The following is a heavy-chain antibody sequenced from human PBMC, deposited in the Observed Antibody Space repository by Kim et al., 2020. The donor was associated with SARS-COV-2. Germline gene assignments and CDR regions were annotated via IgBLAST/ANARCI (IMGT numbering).Heavy chain of an antibody. CDR3: AKIGLVPAANHLLYYYYGMDV. Sequence: GGSLRLSCAASGFTFSSYWMSWVRQAPGKGLEWVANIKQDGSEKYYVDSVKGRFTISRDNAKNSLYLQMNSLRAEDTAVYYCAKIGLVPAANHLLYYYYGMDVWGQGTTVTVSS. CDR2: IKQDGSEK. V-gene: IGHV3-7*03. J-gene: IGHJ6*02. CDR1: GFTFSSYW. D-gene: IGHD2-2*01.